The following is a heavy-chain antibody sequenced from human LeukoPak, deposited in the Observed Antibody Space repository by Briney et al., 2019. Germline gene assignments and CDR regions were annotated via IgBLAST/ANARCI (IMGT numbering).Heavy chain of an antibody. D-gene: IGHD4-23*01. CDR3: AKGYGGSHFDY. V-gene: IGHV3-30*02. CDR1: GFTFSSYG. CDR2: IRYDESNQ. J-gene: IGHJ4*02. Sequence: GGSLRLSCAASGFTFSSYGMHWVRQAPGKGLEWVAFIRYDESNQYYADSVKGRFTISRDNSKSTLHLQMNSLKVEDTAVYYCAKGYGGSHFDYWGLGALVAVSS.